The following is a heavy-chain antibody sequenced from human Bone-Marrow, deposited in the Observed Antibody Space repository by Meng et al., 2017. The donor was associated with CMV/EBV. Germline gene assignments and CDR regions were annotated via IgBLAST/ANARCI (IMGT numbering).Heavy chain of an antibody. CDR3: AHITPRPGWIAY. CDR2: IYWDDYK. V-gene: IGHV2-5*02. CDR1: GFSFSSSGVG. Sequence: QTTLQGVGPAPVTPTPTLALTCTFSGFSFSSSGVGVGWIRQPPGKALEWLALIYWDDYKRYSPSLKSRLTITKDTSKNQVVLTMTNMDPVDTATYYCAHITPRPGWIAYWGQGTLVTASS. D-gene: IGHD6-6*01. J-gene: IGHJ4*02.